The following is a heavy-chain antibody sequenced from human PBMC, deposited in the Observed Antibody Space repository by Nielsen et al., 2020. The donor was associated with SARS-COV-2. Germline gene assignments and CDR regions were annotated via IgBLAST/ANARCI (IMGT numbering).Heavy chain of an antibody. CDR3: ARSHIVVVPAAILGYAFDI. D-gene: IGHD2-2*02. CDR1: GGSISSYY. J-gene: IGHJ3*02. Sequence: SETLSLTCTVSGGSISSYYWSWIRQPPGKGLEWIGYIYYSGSTNYNPSLKSRVTISVDTSKNQFSLKLSSVTAADTAVYYCARSHIVVVPAAILGYAFDIWGQGTMVTVSS. V-gene: IGHV4-59*01. CDR2: IYYSGST.